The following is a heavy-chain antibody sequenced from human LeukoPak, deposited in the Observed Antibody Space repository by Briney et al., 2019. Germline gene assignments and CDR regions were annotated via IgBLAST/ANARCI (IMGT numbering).Heavy chain of an antibody. V-gene: IGHV6-1*01. D-gene: IGHD1-14*01. CDR3: SRDRTAWFDFDY. CDR2: TYYRSKWYN. CDR1: GDXVSSNSAA. Sequence: SQTLSLTCAISGDXVSSNSAAWNWIRQSPSRCLEWLGRTYYRSKWYNDYAVSVKSRITINPDTSKNQFSLQLNSVTPDDTAVYYCSRDRTAWFDFDYWGQGTLVTVSS. J-gene: IGHJ4*02.